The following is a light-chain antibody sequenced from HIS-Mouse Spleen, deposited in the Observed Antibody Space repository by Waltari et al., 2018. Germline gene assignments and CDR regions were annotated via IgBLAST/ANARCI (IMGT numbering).Light chain of an antibody. CDR2: EDS. Sequence: SYDLTQPPSVSVSPGQTARITCSGDALPKKYAYWYQQKSGQAPVLDIYEDSKRPSGIPERFSGSSSGTMATLTISGAQVEDEADYYCYSTDSSGNHRVFGGGTKLTVL. CDR3: YSTDSSGNHRV. J-gene: IGLJ2*01. CDR1: ALPKKY. V-gene: IGLV3-10*01.